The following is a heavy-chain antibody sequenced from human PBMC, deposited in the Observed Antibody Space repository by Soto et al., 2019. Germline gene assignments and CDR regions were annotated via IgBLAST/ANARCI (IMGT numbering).Heavy chain of an antibody. J-gene: IGHJ5*02. CDR2: IIPIFGTA. CDR1: GGTFSSYA. CDR3: ARDPDEYSSSYWLAP. D-gene: IGHD6-6*01. Sequence: QVQLVQSGAEVKKPGSSVKVSCKASGGTFSSYAISWVRQAPGQGLEWMGGIIPIFGTANYAQKFQGRVTITSDESTSTAYMELSSMRSDDTAVYYCARDPDEYSSSYWLAPWGQGTLVTVSS. V-gene: IGHV1-69*01.